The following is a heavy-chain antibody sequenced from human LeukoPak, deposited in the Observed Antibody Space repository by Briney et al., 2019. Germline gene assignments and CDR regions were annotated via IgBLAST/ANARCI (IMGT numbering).Heavy chain of an antibody. J-gene: IGHJ5*02. V-gene: IGHV3-30*02. Sequence: QPGGSLRLSCAASGFTFSRYGMHWVRQAPGKGLEWVAFIRYDGSNKYYADSVKGRFTISRDNSKNTLYLQMNSLRAEDTAVYYCAKDLGGLHDWFDPWGQGTLVTVSP. CDR1: GFTFSRYG. D-gene: IGHD3-16*01. CDR3: AKDLGGLHDWFDP. CDR2: IRYDGSNK.